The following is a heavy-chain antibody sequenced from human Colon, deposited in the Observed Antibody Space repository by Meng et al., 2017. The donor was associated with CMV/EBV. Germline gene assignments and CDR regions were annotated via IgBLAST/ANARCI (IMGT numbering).Heavy chain of an antibody. J-gene: IGHJ5*02. CDR3: ARERTGRVDP. Sequence: GSLRLSCTVSGGSVTSGSDYWSWIRQAPGKGLEWIGYIYFSGSTDYNPSLKSRVTMSVDTSKNQFSLKLSSVTAADTAMYYCARERTGRVDPWGQGTLV. CDR2: IYFSGST. CDR1: GGSVTSGSDY. D-gene: IGHD1-1*01. V-gene: IGHV4-61*01.